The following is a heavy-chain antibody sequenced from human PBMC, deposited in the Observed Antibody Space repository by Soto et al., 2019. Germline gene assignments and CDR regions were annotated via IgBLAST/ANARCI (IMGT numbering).Heavy chain of an antibody. D-gene: IGHD2-2*01. J-gene: IGHJ6*03. CDR3: ARDSGRYCSSTSCYGTTSYMDV. V-gene: IGHV3-33*01. CDR1: GFTFSSYG. Sequence: GGSLRLSCAASGFTFSSYGMHWVRQAPGKGLEWAAVIWYDGSNKYYADSVKGRFTISRDNSKNTLYLQMNSLRAEDTSVYYCARDSGRYCSSTSCYGTTSYMDVWGKGTTVTVSS. CDR2: IWYDGSNK.